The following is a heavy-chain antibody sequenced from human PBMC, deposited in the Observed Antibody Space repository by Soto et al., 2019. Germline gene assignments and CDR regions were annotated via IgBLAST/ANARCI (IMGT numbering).Heavy chain of an antibody. J-gene: IGHJ6*02. V-gene: IGHV6-1*01. CDR2: TYYRSKWYN. D-gene: IGHD6-19*01. CDR3: ARGKSIAVGGDYYYGMDV. CDR1: GDSVSSNSAA. Sequence: QVQLQQSGPGLVKPSQTLSLTCAISGDSVSSNSAAWNWIRQSPSRGLEWLGRTYYRSKWYNDYAVLVKSRITINPDTSKNQFSLQLNSVTPEDTAVYYCARGKSIAVGGDYYYGMDVWGQGTTVTVSS.